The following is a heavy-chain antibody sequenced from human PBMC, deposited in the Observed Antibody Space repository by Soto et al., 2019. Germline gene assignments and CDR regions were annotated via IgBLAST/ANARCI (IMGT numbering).Heavy chain of an antibody. CDR3: ARISRGEGYGAPARAFDI. J-gene: IGHJ3*02. CDR2: IYPGDSDT. D-gene: IGHD4-17*01. V-gene: IGHV5-51*01. CDR1: GYSFRRYW. Sequence: GESLKISCKVPGYSFRRYWNGRVRQMPGKGLEGMGMIYPGDSDTRYSPSFQGQVSVSGDESISSAYVQWSSLKASDTAIYYCARISRGEGYGAPARAFDIWGQGTLVTVSS.